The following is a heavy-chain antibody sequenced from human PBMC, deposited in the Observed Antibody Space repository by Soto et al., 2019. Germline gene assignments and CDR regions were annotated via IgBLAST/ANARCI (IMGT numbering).Heavy chain of an antibody. CDR2: IYHSGST. V-gene: IGHV4-30-2*01. CDR1: GGSISSGGNS. Sequence: QLQLQESGSGLVKPSQTLSLTCAVSGGSISSGGNSWSWIRQPPGKGLEWIGYIYHSGSTYYNPSLKRRVPISVDRSKNQFSLKLSSVTAADTAVYYCARAGGLGAVAVDYWGQGTLVTVSS. D-gene: IGHD6-19*01. J-gene: IGHJ4*02. CDR3: ARAGGLGAVAVDY.